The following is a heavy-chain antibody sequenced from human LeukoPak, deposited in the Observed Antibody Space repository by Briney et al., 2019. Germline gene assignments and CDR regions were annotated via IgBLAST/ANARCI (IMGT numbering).Heavy chain of an antibody. Sequence: PGGSLRLSCAASGFTFSSYEINWIRQAPGKGLEWVSYISSSGHTIYYADSVKGRFTISRDNAKNSLYLQMNSLRAEDTAVYYCASNVGPHRRSPVVMDVWGQGTTVTVSS. CDR3: ASNVGPHRRSPVVMDV. D-gene: IGHD2-15*01. V-gene: IGHV3-48*03. J-gene: IGHJ6*02. CDR2: ISSSGHTI. CDR1: GFTFSSYE.